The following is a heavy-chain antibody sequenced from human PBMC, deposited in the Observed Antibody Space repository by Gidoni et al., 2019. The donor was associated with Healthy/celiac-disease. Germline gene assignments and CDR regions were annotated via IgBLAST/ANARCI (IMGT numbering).Heavy chain of an antibody. V-gene: IGHV3-23*04. CDR3: AKGDYDSSGYPETYYYYYGMDV. CDR1: GFTFSSYA. CDR2: ISGSGGST. Sequence: EVQLVESGGGLVQPGGSLRLSCAASGFTFSSYAMSWVRQAPGKGLEWVSAISGSGGSTYYADSVKGRFTISRDNSKNTLYLQMNSLRAEDTAVYYCAKGDYDSSGYPETYYYYYGMDVWGQGTTVTVSS. D-gene: IGHD3-22*01. J-gene: IGHJ6*02.